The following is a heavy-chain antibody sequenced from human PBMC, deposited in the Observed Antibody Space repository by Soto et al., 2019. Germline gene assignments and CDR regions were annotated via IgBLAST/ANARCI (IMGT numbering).Heavy chain of an antibody. D-gene: IGHD3-10*01. J-gene: IGHJ4*02. V-gene: IGHV3-30*18. Sequence: PGGSLRLSCAASGFTFSSYGMHWVRQAPDKGLGWVAVISYDGSNKYYADSVKGRFTISRDNSKNTLYLQMNSLRAEDTAVYYCAKDRAKLLWFGESSGFDYWGQGTLVTVSS. CDR1: GFTFSSYG. CDR2: ISYDGSNK. CDR3: AKDRAKLLWFGESSGFDY.